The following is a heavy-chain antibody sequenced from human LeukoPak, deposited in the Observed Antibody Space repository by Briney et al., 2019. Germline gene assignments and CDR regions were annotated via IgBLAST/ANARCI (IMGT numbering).Heavy chain of an antibody. CDR1: GGSISSYY. CDR2: IYYSGST. Sequence: SETLSLTCTVSGGSISSYYWSWIRQPPGKGLEWIGYIYYSGSTNYNPSLKSRVTISVDTSKNQFSLKLSSVTAADTAVCYCARLRLVGVLDSSLYYFDYWGQGTLVTVSS. V-gene: IGHV4-59*08. D-gene: IGHD1-26*01. CDR3: ARLRLVGVLDSSLYYFDY. J-gene: IGHJ4*02.